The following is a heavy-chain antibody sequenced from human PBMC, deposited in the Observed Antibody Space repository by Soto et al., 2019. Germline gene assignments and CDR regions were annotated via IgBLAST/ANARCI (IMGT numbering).Heavy chain of an antibody. D-gene: IGHD3-3*01. CDR1: GYTFTSYD. CDR3: ARGQLYDFWSGYSSSWFDP. V-gene: IGHV1-8*01. J-gene: IGHJ5*02. CDR2: MNPNSGNT. Sequence: GASVKVSCKASGYTFTSYDINWVRQATGQGLEWMGWMNPNSGNTGYAQKFQGRVTMTRNTSISTAYMELSSLRSEDTAVYYCARGQLYDFWSGYSSSWFDPWGQGTLVTVSS.